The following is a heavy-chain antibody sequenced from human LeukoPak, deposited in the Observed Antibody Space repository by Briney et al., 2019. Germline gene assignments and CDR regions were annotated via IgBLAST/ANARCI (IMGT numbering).Heavy chain of an antibody. D-gene: IGHD6-19*01. CDR3: ARRFNSGWGSFDY. J-gene: IGHJ4*02. V-gene: IGHV4-59*08. CDR1: GGSISSYY. CDR2: MHDSGTT. Sequence: SETLSLTCTVSGGSISSYYWNWIRQPPGKGLEWIAYMHDSGTTKYNPSLKSRVTISVDTSKNHFSLKLNSVTAADTAVYFCARRFNSGWGSFDYWARESWSPSPQ.